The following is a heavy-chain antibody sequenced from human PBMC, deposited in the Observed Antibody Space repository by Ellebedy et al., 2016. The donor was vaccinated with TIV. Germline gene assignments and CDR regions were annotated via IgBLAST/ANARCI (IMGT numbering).Heavy chain of an antibody. D-gene: IGHD3-10*01. CDR1: GFIFSSYG. CDR3: ANLSPAGGSGV. V-gene: IGHV3-23*01. Sequence: PGGSLRLSCAASGFIFSSYGMSWVRQAPGKGLEWVSTIRGNGGTTSYADSVKGRFTISRDNSKNTVYLQMNSLRAEDTAVYYCANLSPAGGSGVWGQGTLVTVSS. CDR2: IRGNGGTT. J-gene: IGHJ4*02.